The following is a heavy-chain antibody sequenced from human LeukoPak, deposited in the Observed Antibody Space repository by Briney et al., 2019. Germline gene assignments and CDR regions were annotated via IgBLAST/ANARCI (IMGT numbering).Heavy chain of an antibody. CDR3: ARALPWYLPRAMGPTFDY. V-gene: IGHV1-18*01. J-gene: IGHJ4*02. D-gene: IGHD6-13*01. CDR1: GYTFTSYG. CDR2: ISAYNGNT. Sequence: GASVKVSCKASGYTFTSYGISWVRQAPGQGLEWMGWISAYNGNTNYAQKLQSRVTMTTDTSTSTAYMELRSLRSDDTAVYYCARALPWYLPRAMGPTFDYWGQGTLVTVSS.